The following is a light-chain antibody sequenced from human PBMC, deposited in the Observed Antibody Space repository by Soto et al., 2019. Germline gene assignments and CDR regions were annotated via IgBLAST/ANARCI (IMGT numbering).Light chain of an antibody. J-gene: IGKJ1*01. V-gene: IGKV1-39*01. Sequence: DIQMTQSPSSLSASVGDRVTITCRASQSISNYLSWYQQKPGEAPKVLIYGASSLQSGVPSRFSGSGSETDFTLTISSLQPEDFATYYCQQIYSTPWTFGQGTKVEIK. CDR2: GAS. CDR1: QSISNY. CDR3: QQIYSTPWT.